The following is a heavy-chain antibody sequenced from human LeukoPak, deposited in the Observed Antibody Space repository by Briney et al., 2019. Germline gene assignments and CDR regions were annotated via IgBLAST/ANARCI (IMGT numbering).Heavy chain of an antibody. CDR2: ISTSGSTI. J-gene: IGHJ4*02. Sequence: PGGSLRLSCAASGFTFSNHEMNWVRQAPGKGLEWISYISTSGSTIYYADSVKGRFTISRDNAKNSLYLQMNSLRAEDTAVYYCRKPDYWGQGTLVTVSS. V-gene: IGHV3-48*03. CDR3: RKPDY. CDR1: GFTFSNHE.